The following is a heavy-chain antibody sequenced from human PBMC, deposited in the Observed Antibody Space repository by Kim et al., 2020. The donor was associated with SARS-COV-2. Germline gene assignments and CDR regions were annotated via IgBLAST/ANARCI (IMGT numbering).Heavy chain of an antibody. Sequence: GGSLRLSCAASGFTFSSYAMNWVRQAPGKGLEWVAIIWYDERNKYYADSVKGRFTISRDNSKNTVYLQMNSLRAEDTALYYCAKDIASAATDYYYGLDVWGQGTTLTVS. J-gene: IGHJ6*02. CDR2: IWYDERNK. D-gene: IGHD2-15*01. CDR1: GFTFSSYA. V-gene: IGHV3-33*06. CDR3: AKDIASAATDYYYGLDV.